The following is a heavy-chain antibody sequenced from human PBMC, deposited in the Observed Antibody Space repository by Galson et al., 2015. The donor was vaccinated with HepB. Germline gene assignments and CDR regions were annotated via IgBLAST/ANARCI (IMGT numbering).Heavy chain of an antibody. CDR2: INSDGSST. Sequence: LRLSCAASGFTFSSYWMHWVRQAPGKGLVWVSRINSDGSSTTYADSVKGRFTISRDNARNTLYLQMNSLRAEDTAVYYCARNFYDSSGYEVDYWGQGTLVTVSS. CDR1: GFTFSSYW. V-gene: IGHV3-74*03. D-gene: IGHD3-22*01. J-gene: IGHJ4*02. CDR3: ARNFYDSSGYEVDY.